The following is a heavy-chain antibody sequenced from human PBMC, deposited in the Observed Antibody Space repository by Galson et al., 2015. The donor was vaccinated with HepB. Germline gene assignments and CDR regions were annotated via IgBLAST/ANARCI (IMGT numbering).Heavy chain of an antibody. Sequence: SLRLSCAASGFTFSSYGMHWVRQAPGKGLEWVAVISYDGSNKYYADSVKGRFTISRDNSKNTLYLQMNSLRAEDTAVYYRANGHYYDILTGYYAYWGQGTLVTVSS. CDR2: ISYDGSNK. V-gene: IGHV3-30*18. D-gene: IGHD3-9*01. CDR3: ANGHYYDILTGYYAY. J-gene: IGHJ4*02. CDR1: GFTFSSYG.